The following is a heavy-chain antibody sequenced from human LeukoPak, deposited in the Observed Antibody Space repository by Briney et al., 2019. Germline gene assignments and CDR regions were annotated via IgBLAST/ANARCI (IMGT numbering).Heavy chain of an antibody. D-gene: IGHD3-22*01. CDR2: IYTSGST. Sequence: KPSETLSLTCSVSDDSIRNFFWSWIRQPAGKGLEWIGRIYTSGSTDYNPSLRSRVTMSVDTSRNQFSLELTSVTAADTAVYYCARESKSYDGSGFYHDYWGQGTLVAVSS. V-gene: IGHV4-4*07. CDR3: ARESKSYDGSGFYHDY. J-gene: IGHJ4*02. CDR1: DDSIRNFF.